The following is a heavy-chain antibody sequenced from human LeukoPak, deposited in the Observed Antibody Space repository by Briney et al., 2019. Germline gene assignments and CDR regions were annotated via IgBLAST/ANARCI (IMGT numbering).Heavy chain of an antibody. J-gene: IGHJ4*02. CDR2: IASVGSST. D-gene: IGHD4-23*01. V-gene: IGHV3-74*01. Sequence: GGSLRPSSAASGFTSSSYWMNWVRQAPGKGRVWVSRIASVGSSTTYADSVKGRFSISRNTAKNTLYLQMTSLRVEDTAVYDRARGRPHGNDYWGQGTLVTVSS. CDR3: ARGRPHGNDY. CDR1: GFTSSSYW.